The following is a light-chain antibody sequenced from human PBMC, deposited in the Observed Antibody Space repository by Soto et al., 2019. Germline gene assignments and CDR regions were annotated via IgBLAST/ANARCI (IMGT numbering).Light chain of an antibody. J-gene: IGKJ1*01. CDR1: QSVSSN. CDR2: GAS. Sequence: EIVMTQSPATLSVSPGESATLSCRASQSVSSNLAWYQQKPGQAPRLLIYGASTRATGIPARFSGSGSGTEFTLTISSLQSEDFAVYYCQQYNTWPWTFGQGTTVEIK. CDR3: QQYNTWPWT. V-gene: IGKV3-15*01.